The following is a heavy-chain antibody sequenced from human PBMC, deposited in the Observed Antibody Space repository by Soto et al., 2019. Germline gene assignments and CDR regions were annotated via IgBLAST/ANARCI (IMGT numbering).Heavy chain of an antibody. CDR3: ARDRWLSRGWLLSNDAFDI. Sequence: GGSLRLSCAASGFTFSSYAMHWVRQAPGKGLEWVAVISYDGSNKYYADSVKGRFTISRDNSKNTLYLQMNSLRAEDTAVYYCARDRWLSRGWLLSNDAFDIRGQRTTVTVSS. CDR1: GFTFSSYA. J-gene: IGHJ3*02. CDR2: ISYDGSNK. V-gene: IGHV3-30-3*01. D-gene: IGHD2-21*02.